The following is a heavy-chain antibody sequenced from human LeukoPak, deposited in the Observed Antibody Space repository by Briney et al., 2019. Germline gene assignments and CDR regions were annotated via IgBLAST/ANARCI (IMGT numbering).Heavy chain of an antibody. CDR3: ARDRAYYYDSSGPNWFDP. CDR1: GGSISSSSYY. J-gene: IGHJ5*02. CDR2: IYYSGST. D-gene: IGHD3-22*01. V-gene: IGHV4-39*07. Sequence: SETLSLTCTVSGGSISSSSYYWGWIRQPPGKGLEWIGSIYYSGSTYYNPSLKSRVTISVDTSKNQFSLKLSSVTAADTAVYYCARDRAYYYDSSGPNWFDPWGQGTLVTVSS.